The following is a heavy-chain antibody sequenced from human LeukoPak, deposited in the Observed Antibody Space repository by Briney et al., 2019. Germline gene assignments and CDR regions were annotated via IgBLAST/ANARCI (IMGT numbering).Heavy chain of an antibody. J-gene: IGHJ4*02. CDR3: ARDFLYYDFWSGYRD. CDR2: ISGSGGST. Sequence: GGSLRLSCAASGFTFSSYAMSWVRQAPGKGLEWVSAISGSGGSTYYADSVKGRFTISRDNSKNTLYLQMTSLRAEDTAVYYCARDFLYYDFWSGYRDWGQGTLVTVSS. D-gene: IGHD3-3*01. V-gene: IGHV3-23*01. CDR1: GFTFSSYA.